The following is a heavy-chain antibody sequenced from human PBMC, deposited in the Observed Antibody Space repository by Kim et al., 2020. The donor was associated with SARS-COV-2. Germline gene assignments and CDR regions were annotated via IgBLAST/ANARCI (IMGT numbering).Heavy chain of an antibody. CDR1: GGSISSYY. Sequence: SETLSLTCTVSGGSISSYYWSWIRQPPGKGLEWIGYIYYSGSTNYNPSLKSRVTISVDTSKNQFSLKLSSVTAADTAVYYCARDPTNRSSGYSSGSIWGQGTLVTVSS. J-gene: IGHJ4*02. D-gene: IGHD3-22*01. CDR3: ARDPTNRSSGYSSGSI. CDR2: IYYSGST. V-gene: IGHV4-59*01.